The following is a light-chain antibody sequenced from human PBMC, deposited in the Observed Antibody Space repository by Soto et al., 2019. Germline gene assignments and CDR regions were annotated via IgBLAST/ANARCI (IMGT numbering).Light chain of an antibody. V-gene: IGKV1-5*01. CDR3: QQYNSYSRT. CDR1: QSIRNW. Sequence: DIQMTQSPSTLSASVGDRVTITCRASQSIRNWLAWFQQKPGKAPKLLIFDASTLESGVPSRFSGSGSGTEFTLTIGSLQPDDFATYYCQQYNSYSRTFGPGTKVEIK. J-gene: IGKJ1*01. CDR2: DAS.